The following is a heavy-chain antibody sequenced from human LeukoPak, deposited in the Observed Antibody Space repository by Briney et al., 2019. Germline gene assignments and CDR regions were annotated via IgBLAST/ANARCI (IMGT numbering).Heavy chain of an antibody. Sequence: GGSLRLSCEGSGFTFSNYWMHWVRQAPGKGLEWVAVMSYDGRNKYYADSVKGRFAISRDNSKNTLYLQMNSLRTEDTAVYYCATQTLWFGAVWGQGILVTVSS. CDR2: MSYDGRNK. CDR1: GFTFSNYW. J-gene: IGHJ4*02. V-gene: IGHV3-30*09. D-gene: IGHD3-10*01. CDR3: ATQTLWFGAV.